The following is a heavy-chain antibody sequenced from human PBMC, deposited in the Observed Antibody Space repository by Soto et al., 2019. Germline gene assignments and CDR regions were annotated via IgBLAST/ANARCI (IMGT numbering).Heavy chain of an antibody. J-gene: IGHJ5*02. CDR3: ARVSSSSRTWFDP. CDR2: IYHSGTF. V-gene: IGHV4-30-2*01. Sequence: SETLSLTCAVSGGSISAAGDSWSWIRQPPGGGLEWIGYIYHSGTFLYNPSLKTRLTMSLDKSKNQFSLKLTSVTAADTAFYYCARVSSSSRTWFDPWGQGTLVTVSS. D-gene: IGHD6-6*01. CDR1: GGSISAAGDS.